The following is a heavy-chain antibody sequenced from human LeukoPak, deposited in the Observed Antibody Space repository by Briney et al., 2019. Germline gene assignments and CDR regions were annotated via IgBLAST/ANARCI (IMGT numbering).Heavy chain of an antibody. D-gene: IGHD3-10*01. CDR1: GFTFSSYE. Sequence: GGSLRLSCAASGFTFSSYEMNWVRQAPGKGLEWVSYISSSGSTIYYADSVKGRFTISRDNAKNSLYLQMNSLRAEDMAVYYCAREKAWFGGLMDVWGKGTTVTISS. J-gene: IGHJ6*04. CDR2: ISSSGSTI. V-gene: IGHV3-48*03. CDR3: AREKAWFGGLMDV.